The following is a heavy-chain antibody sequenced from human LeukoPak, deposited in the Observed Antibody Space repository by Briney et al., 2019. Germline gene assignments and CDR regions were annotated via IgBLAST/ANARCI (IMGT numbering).Heavy chain of an antibody. CDR2: IKQDGSEK. CDR3: ARALRYYYDSSGY. CDR1: GFTFSSYG. D-gene: IGHD3-22*01. V-gene: IGHV3-7*01. J-gene: IGHJ4*02. Sequence: GGSLRLSCAASGFTFSSYGMHWVRQAPGKGLEWVANIKQDGSEKYYVDSVKGRFTISRDNAKNSLYLQMNSLRAEDTAVYYCARALRYYYDSSGYWGQGTLVTVSS.